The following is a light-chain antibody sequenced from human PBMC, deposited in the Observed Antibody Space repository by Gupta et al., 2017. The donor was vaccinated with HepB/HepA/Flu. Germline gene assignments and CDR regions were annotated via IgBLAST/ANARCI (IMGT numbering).Light chain of an antibody. CDR1: QSTTNW. Sequence: DNQMTQSPSTLSASVGDRVTITCRDNQSTTNWLAWDQQKPGQDAKLLIHQSSGLESGGHSRLRGGKSGTEFALNNSGRQADDFENYNYQEYSPWTFGQGTKVEI. V-gene: IGKV1-5*03. J-gene: IGKJ1*01. CDR3: QEYSPWT. CDR2: QSS.